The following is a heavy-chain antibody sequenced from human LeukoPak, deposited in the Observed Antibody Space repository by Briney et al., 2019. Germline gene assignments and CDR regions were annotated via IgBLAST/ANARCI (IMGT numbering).Heavy chain of an antibody. D-gene: IGHD3-22*01. V-gene: IGHV1-18*04. CDR1: GYTFTGYY. Sequence: GASVKVSCKASGYTFTGYYMHWVRQAPGQGLEWMGWISAYNGNTNYAQKLQGRVTMTTDTSTSTAYMELRSLRSDDTAVYYCARDHPYYYDSSGYAVWGQGTLVTVSS. CDR2: ISAYNGNT. CDR3: ARDHPYYYDSSGYAV. J-gene: IGHJ4*02.